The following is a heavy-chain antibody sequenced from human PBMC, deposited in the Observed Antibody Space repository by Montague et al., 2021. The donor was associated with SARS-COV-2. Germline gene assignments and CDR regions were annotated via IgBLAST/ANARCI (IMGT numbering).Heavy chain of an antibody. CDR1: GGSISSSSYY. J-gene: IGHJ4*02. V-gene: IGHV4-39*01. CDR2: IYYSGXT. D-gene: IGHD6-19*01. CDR3: AGQRRGGLVSTPRFFDY. Sequence: SETLSLTCTVSGGSISSSSYYWGWIRQPPGKGLEWFGSIYYSGXTXYXXXXKXRVTISVDTSKNQFSLKLSSVTAADTAVYYCAGQRRGGLVSTPRFFDYWGQGTLVAVSS.